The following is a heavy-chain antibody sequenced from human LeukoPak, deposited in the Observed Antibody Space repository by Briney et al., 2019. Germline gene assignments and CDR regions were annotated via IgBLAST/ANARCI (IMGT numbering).Heavy chain of an antibody. D-gene: IGHD6-19*01. J-gene: IGHJ5*02. CDR3: ASEQPYSSGWS. V-gene: IGHV3-74*01. CDR1: GFTFSRYW. Sequence: GGSLRLSCAASGFTFSRYWMHWVRQAPGKGLVWVARIRSDGTITSYADSVKGRFTISRDNAKNTLYLQMNSLRAEDTAVYYCASEQPYSSGWSWGQGTLVTVSS. CDR2: IRSDGTIT.